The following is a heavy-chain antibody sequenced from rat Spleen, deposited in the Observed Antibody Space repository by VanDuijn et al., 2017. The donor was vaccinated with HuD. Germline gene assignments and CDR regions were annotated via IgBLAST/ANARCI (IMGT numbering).Heavy chain of an antibody. CDR1: GFSLTTYN. D-gene: IGHD4-6*01. V-gene: IGHV2-64*01. CDR2: MWNGGGT. CDR3: ARQELGLYWYFDF. J-gene: IGHJ1*01. Sequence: QVQLKETGPDLVQLTQTLSITCTVSGFSLTTYNVHWVRQPPGKGLEWMGAMWNGGGTDYNSAFKSRLSISRDTSKSQVFLKRKSLQTDDTAKYCCARQELGLYWYFDFWGPGTMVTVSS.